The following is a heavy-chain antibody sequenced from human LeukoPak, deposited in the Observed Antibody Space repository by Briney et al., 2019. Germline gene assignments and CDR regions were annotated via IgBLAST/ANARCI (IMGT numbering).Heavy chain of an antibody. CDR3: ARDGASRYCSGGSCYRFDP. CDR2: IYYSGST. Sequence: KPSETLSLTCSVSGDSINSYYWSWIRQHPGKGLEWIGYIYYSGSTYYNPSLKSRVTISVDTSKNQFSLKLSSVTAADTAVYYCARDGASRYCSGGSCYRFDPWGQGTLVTVSS. J-gene: IGHJ5*02. D-gene: IGHD2-15*01. V-gene: IGHV4-59*06. CDR1: GDSINSYY.